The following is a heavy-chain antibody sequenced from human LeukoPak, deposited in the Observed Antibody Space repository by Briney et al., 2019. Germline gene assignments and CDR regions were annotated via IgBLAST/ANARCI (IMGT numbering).Heavy chain of an antibody. V-gene: IGHV1-18*01. D-gene: IGHD3-22*01. CDR3: ARHLYYYDNGAYFDDTFDI. Sequence: ASVKVSCKASGYSFTSYGISWVRQAPGQGLEWMGWISPYNGNTNYAQNLQARVTMTTDTPTNTPYMDRWSLESDDPAVYYCARHLYYYDNGAYFDDTFDIWGQGTMVTVSP. CDR1: GYSFTSYG. CDR2: ISPYNGNT. J-gene: IGHJ3*02.